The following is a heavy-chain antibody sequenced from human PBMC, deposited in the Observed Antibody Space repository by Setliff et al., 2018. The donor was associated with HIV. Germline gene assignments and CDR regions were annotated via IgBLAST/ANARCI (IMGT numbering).Heavy chain of an antibody. D-gene: IGHD3-16*01. J-gene: IGHJ5*02. V-gene: IGHV4-59*01. CDR2: ILNREIT. CDR1: GASISSDS. Sequence: SCTVSGASISSDSWSWIRQSPGKGLEWIGFILNREITNYNPSLQSRVSISMDTSKNQFALKLHSVTAADTAIYHCAKGGASSHWLGPWGQGTLVTVSS. CDR3: AKGGASSHWLGP.